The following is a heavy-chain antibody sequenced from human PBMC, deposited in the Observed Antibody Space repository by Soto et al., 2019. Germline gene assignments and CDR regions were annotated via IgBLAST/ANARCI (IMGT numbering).Heavy chain of an antibody. Sequence: GGSLRLSCAASGFTFYNYALTWVRQTPGKGLEWVSSFSATDGSTQYADSVKGRFTISRDNPNSTLYLQMNILRAEDTALHFCAKSMIAAAGTGAFDVWGQGTMVT. D-gene: IGHD6-13*01. CDR3: AKSMIAAAGTGAFDV. V-gene: IGHV3-23*01. CDR1: GFTFYNYA. CDR2: FSATDGST. J-gene: IGHJ3*01.